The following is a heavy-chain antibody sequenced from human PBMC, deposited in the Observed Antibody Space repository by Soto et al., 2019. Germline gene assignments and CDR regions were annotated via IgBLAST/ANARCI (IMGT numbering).Heavy chain of an antibody. D-gene: IGHD3-22*01. Sequence: QVQLVESGGGVVQPGRSLRLSCAASGFTFSSYAMHWVRQAPGKGLEWVAVISYDGSNKYYADSVKGRFTIYRDNSKNTLYLQMNSLRAEDTAVYYCARDNSYYDSTGYYSSYFDYWGQGTLVTVSS. CDR3: ARDNSYYDSTGYYSSYFDY. J-gene: IGHJ4*02. V-gene: IGHV3-30-3*01. CDR2: ISYDGSNK. CDR1: GFTFSSYA.